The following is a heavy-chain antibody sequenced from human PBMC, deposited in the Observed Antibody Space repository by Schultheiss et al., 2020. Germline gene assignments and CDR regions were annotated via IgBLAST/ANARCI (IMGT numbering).Heavy chain of an antibody. J-gene: IGHJ4*02. V-gene: IGHV4-34*01. CDR1: GGSFSGYY. D-gene: IGHD3-10*01. CDR3: ASCRRGSGMDY. Sequence: SATLSLTCAVYGGSFSGYYWSWIRQPPGKGLEWIGEINHSGSTNYNPSLKSRVTISVDTSKNQFSLKLSSVTAADTAVYYCASCRRGSGMDYWGQGTLVTVHS. CDR2: INHSGST.